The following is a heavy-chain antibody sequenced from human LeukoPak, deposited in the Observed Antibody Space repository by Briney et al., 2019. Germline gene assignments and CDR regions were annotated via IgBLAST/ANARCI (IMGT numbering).Heavy chain of an antibody. Sequence: RASVSVSCKASGYTFTGYYMHWVRQAPGQGLECMGWINPNSGGTNYAQKFQGRVTMTRDTSISTAYMELSRLRSDDTAVYYCARESQAAVTVVYWFDPWGQGTLVAVSS. J-gene: IGHJ5*02. CDR1: GYTFTGYY. CDR2: INPNSGGT. V-gene: IGHV1-2*02. D-gene: IGHD6-13*01. CDR3: ARESQAAVTVVYWFDP.